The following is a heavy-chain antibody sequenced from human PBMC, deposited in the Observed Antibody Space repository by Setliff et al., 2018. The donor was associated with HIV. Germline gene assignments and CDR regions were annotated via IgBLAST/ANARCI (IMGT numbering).Heavy chain of an antibody. CDR3: ARVGPFEFDSSGYAEF. D-gene: IGHD3-22*01. Sequence: ASVKVSCKASGYTFTSYGISWVRQAPGQGPEWMGWISAYTGRTDYAPRLLGRVTMTTDTSTSTAYMELRSLRSDDTAVYFCARVGPFEFDSSGYAEFWGQGTPVTVSS. CDR2: ISAYTGRT. CDR1: GYTFTSYG. J-gene: IGHJ4*02. V-gene: IGHV1-18*01.